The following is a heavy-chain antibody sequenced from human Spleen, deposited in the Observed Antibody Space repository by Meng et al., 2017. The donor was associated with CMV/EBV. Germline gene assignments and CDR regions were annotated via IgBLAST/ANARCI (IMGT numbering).Heavy chain of an antibody. CDR3: ARLMIESSSFDY. V-gene: IGHV4-34*01. Sequence: LTCAFYGGSFSDYYWSWIRQPPGKGLEWIGEINHSGSTNYNPSLKSRVTISVDTSKKQISVKLSSVTAADTAVYYCARLMIESSSFDYWGQGTLVTSPQ. D-gene: IGHD3-22*01. J-gene: IGHJ4*02. CDR1: GGSFSDYY. CDR2: INHSGST.